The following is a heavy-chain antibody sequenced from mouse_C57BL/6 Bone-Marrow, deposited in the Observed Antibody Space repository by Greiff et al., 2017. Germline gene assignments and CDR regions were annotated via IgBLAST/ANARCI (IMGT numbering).Heavy chain of an antibody. CDR2: IDPSDSYT. V-gene: IGHV1-50*01. Sequence: QVQLQQPGAELVKPGASVKLSCKASGYTFTSYWMQWVKQRPGQGLEWIGEIDPSDSYTNYNQKFKGKATLTVDTSSSTAYMQLSSLTSEDSAVYCCARSTTVVARYFDVWGTGTTVTVSS. J-gene: IGHJ1*03. D-gene: IGHD1-1*01. CDR1: GYTFTSYW. CDR3: ARSTTVVARYFDV.